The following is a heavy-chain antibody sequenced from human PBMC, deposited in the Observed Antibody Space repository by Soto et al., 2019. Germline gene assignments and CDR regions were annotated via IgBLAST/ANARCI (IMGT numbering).Heavy chain of an antibody. Sequence: EVQLVESGGGLVKPGGSLRLSCTYTFNSYSLNWVRQAPGKGLEWVSSISSGSAYIKYADSVKGRFTISRDNANNLLYPQMSSLRVDDTAVYYCTREQGGSYDSWYDPWGQGTLVTVSS. CDR1: TFNSYS. V-gene: IGHV3-21*06. CDR2: ISSGSAYI. D-gene: IGHD1-26*01. CDR3: TREQGGSYDSWYDP. J-gene: IGHJ5*02.